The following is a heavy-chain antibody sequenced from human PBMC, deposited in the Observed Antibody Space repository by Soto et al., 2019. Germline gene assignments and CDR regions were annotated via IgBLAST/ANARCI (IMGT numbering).Heavy chain of an antibody. CDR1: GYTFTNYA. Sequence: QVQLVQSGAEVKKPGALVKVSCKASGYTFTNYAMHWVRQAPGQRLEWMGWINAGNGNTKYSQKFQGRVTITRDTSASTAYMELSSLRYEDTAVYYCARGPLLWGDVWGQGTTVTVSS. CDR3: ARGPLLWGDV. J-gene: IGHJ6*02. D-gene: IGHD3-10*01. CDR2: INAGNGNT. V-gene: IGHV1-3*01.